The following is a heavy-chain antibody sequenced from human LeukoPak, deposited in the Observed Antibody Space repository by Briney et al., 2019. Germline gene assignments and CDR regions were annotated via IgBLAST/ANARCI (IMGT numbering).Heavy chain of an antibody. CDR1: GYNFTSYW. CDR3: AMGDGEFEY. Sequence: RGESLKISCEASGYNFTSYWIGWMRQLPGKGLEWMGVIYPSDSDTRYNLSFEGQVTISADKSINTAYLQWSSLRPSDTAVYYCAMGDGEFEYWGRGTLVTVSS. D-gene: IGHD3-16*01. V-gene: IGHV5-51*01. J-gene: IGHJ4*02. CDR2: IYPSDSDT.